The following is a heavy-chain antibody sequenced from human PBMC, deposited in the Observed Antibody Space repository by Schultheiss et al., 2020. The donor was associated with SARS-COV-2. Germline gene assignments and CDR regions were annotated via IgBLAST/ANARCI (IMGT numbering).Heavy chain of an antibody. CDR1: GASVSSGTYH. Sequence: SETLSLTCTVSGASVSSGTYHWSWIRQPPGKRMEWIGSMHYSGGTNYNPSLKSRVTISVDTSMNQFSLKLTSVTAADTAMYYCARRIGLSDTDGYHLVGAFDIWGQGTMVTGSS. CDR2: MHYSGGT. CDR3: ARRIGLSDTDGYHLVGAFDI. D-gene: IGHD2-8*01. V-gene: IGHV4-61*01. J-gene: IGHJ3*02.